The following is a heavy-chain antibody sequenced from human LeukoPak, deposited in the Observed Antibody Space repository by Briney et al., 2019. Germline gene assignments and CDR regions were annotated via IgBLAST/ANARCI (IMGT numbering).Heavy chain of an antibody. J-gene: IGHJ4*02. CDR3: AKVAAGYDSSGYWFDY. D-gene: IGHD3-22*01. Sequence: GGSLRLSCAASGFTLSSYAMSWVRQAPGKGLEWVSVISGSGGSTYYADSVKGRFTISRDNSKNTLYLQMNSLRAEDTAVYYCAKVAAGYDSSGYWFDYWGQGTLVTVSS. CDR2: ISGSGGST. V-gene: IGHV3-23*01. CDR1: GFTLSSYA.